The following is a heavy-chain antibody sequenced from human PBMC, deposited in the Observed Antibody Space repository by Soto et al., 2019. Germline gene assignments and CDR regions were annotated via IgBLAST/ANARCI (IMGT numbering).Heavy chain of an antibody. CDR3: AKGPR. Sequence: PGGSLRLSCAASGFTFSNIWMSWVRRSPEKGPEWVASISPDGGEIYYVDSEKGRFTISGDNTRNSLYLQMNSLRAEDTAVYYCAKGPRWGQGTLVTVSS. CDR1: GFTFSNIW. J-gene: IGHJ4*02. CDR2: ISPDGGEI. V-gene: IGHV3-7*01.